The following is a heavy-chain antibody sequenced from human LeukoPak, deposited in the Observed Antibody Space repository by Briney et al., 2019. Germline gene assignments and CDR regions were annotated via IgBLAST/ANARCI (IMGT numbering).Heavy chain of an antibody. V-gene: IGHV4-39*01. CDR3: ARHSVDYYGSGSYGYYYYYMDV. CDR2: IYYSGST. J-gene: IGHJ6*03. CDR1: GGSISSSSYY. D-gene: IGHD3-10*01. Sequence: NPSETLSLTCTVSGGSISSSSYYWGWIRQPPGKGLEWIGSIYYSGSTYYNPSLKSRVTISVDTSKNQFSLKLSSVTAADTAVYYCARHSVDYYGSGSYGYYYYYMDVWGKGTTVTISS.